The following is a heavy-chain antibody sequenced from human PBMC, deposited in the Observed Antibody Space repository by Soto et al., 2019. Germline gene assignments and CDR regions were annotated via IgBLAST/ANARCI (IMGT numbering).Heavy chain of an antibody. D-gene: IGHD6-13*01. V-gene: IGHV4-59*01. J-gene: IGHJ5*02. CDR3: AREGVVAAAGMNWFDP. CDR1: GGSISSYY. CDR2: IYYSGST. Sequence: ASETLSLTCTVSGGSISSYYWSWIRQPPGKGLEWIGYIYYSGSTNYNPSLKSRVTISVDTSKNQFSLKLSSVAAADTAMYYCAREGVVAAAGMNWFDPWGQGTLVTVSS.